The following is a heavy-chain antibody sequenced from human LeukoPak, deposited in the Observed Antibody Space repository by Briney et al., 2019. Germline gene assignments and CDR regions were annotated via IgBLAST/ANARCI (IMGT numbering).Heavy chain of an antibody. CDR3: ARGGGPIAAASSGYYMDV. CDR2: VNPNRGGT. D-gene: IGHD6-13*01. J-gene: IGHJ6*03. V-gene: IGHV1-2*02. CDR1: GYTFTVCY. Sequence: ASVKVSYRASGYTFTVCYMHGARRAPGQGLEWMVCVNPNRGGTNYAQKFQGRVTMSRDTSISTAYMELSRLRADYTAVHYRARGGGPIAAASSGYYMDVWGQGTTVNISS.